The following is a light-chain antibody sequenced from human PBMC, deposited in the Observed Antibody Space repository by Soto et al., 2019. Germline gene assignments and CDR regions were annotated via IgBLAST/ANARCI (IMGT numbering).Light chain of an antibody. CDR3: QQYNNWPPYT. CDR1: QSVSSN. CDR2: GAS. Sequence: EIVMTQSPATLSVSPGERATLSCRASQSVSSNLAWYQQKPGQAPTLLIYGASTRATGIPARFSCSGSGTEFTLTISSLRSEDFAVYYCQQYNNWPPYTFGQGTKLEIK. J-gene: IGKJ2*01. V-gene: IGKV3-15*01.